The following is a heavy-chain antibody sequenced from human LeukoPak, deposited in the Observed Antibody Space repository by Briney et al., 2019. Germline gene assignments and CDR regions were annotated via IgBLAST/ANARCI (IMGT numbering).Heavy chain of an antibody. CDR2: IYYSGST. CDR1: GGSISSGGFY. Sequence: SQTLSLTCTVSGGSISSGGFYWSWIRQHPGKGLEWIGYIYYSGSTYYNPSLKSRVTISVDTSKNQFSLKLSSVTAADTAVYYCARGRFTFNDYWGQGTLVTVSS. CDR3: ARGRFTFNDY. V-gene: IGHV4-31*03. J-gene: IGHJ4*02. D-gene: IGHD2/OR15-2a*01.